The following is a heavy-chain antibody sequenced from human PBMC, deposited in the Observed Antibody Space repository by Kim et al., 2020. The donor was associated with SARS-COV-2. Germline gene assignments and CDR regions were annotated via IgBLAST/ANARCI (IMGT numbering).Heavy chain of an antibody. CDR2: IYYSGST. CDR3: ARDNYVHYYGSGSYHGNYYYGMDV. V-gene: IGHV4-31*03. CDR1: GGSISSGGYY. D-gene: IGHD3-10*01. J-gene: IGHJ6*02. Sequence: SETLSLTCTVSGGSISSGGYYWSWIRQHPGKGLEWLGYIYYSGSTYYNPSLESRVTISVDTSKNQFSLKLSSVTAADTAVYYCARDNYVHYYGSGSYHGNYYYGMDVWGQGTTVTVSS.